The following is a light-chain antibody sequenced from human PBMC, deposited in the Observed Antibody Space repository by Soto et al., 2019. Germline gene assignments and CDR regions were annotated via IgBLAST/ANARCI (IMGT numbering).Light chain of an antibody. J-gene: IGKJ4*01. V-gene: IGKV3-15*01. CDR1: QSVSSN. Sequence: EIVMTQSPATLSVSPGERATLSCRASQSVSSNLAWYQQKPGQSHRLLIYGASTRATGITARFSGSGSGTECTLTISSLQSEDFAVYYCQQYNNWPPLTFGGGTKVEIK. CDR2: GAS. CDR3: QQYNNWPPLT.